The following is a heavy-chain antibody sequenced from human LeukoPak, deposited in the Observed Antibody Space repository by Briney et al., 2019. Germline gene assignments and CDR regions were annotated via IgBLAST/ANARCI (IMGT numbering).Heavy chain of an antibody. J-gene: IGHJ5*02. Sequence: AASVKVSCKASGYTFTVHYMHWVRQAPGQGLEWMGWINPNSGGTKYAQKFQGRVTLTRDTSLSTAYMELSRLRCDDTAVYYCARSYDFWSGPPFDPWGQGTLVTVSS. CDR1: GYTFTVHY. D-gene: IGHD3-3*01. CDR3: ARSYDFWSGPPFDP. V-gene: IGHV1-2*02. CDR2: INPNSGGT.